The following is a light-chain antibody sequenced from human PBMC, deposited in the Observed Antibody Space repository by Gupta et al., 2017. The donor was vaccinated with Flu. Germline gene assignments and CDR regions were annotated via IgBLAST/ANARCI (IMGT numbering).Light chain of an antibody. CDR2: INSDGGH. CDR1: SGHSNYA. CDR3: QTWGAGHGM. J-gene: IGLJ3*02. Sequence: QFVLTQSPSASASLGASVKLTCTLNSGHSNYAVAWHQHHPERGPRYLLKINSDGGHIKGDGIPDRFSGSGSGAERYLTISSLQAEDEDDDYCQTWGAGHGMFVGGTKLTVL. V-gene: IGLV4-69*01.